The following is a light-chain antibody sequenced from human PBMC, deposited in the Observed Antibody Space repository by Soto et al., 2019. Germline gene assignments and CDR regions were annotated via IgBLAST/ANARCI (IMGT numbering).Light chain of an antibody. Sequence: DIQMTQSPSSLSASVGDRVTITCRASQTISTYLNWYQEKPGKAPKLLIYAASNLQSGVPSRFSGSGSGTDFTLTITNLQPEDFATYYCQKTYSTPFTFGPGTIVDVK. CDR3: QKTYSTPFT. J-gene: IGKJ3*01. CDR1: QTISTY. CDR2: AAS. V-gene: IGKV1-39*01.